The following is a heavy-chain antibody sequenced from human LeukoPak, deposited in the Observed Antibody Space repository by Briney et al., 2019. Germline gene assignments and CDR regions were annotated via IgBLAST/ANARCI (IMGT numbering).Heavy chain of an antibody. CDR1: GFTFSSYS. J-gene: IGHJ6*03. CDR2: ISSSSSYI. CDR3: ARVRREMKRSLGRTTEYSYYYYMDV. D-gene: IGHD1/OR15-1a*01. V-gene: IGHV3-21*01. Sequence: GGSLRLSCAASGFTFSSYSMNWVRQAPGKGLEWVSSISSSSSYIYYADSVKGRFTISRDNAKNSVYLQMNRLRAEDTAVYYCARVRREMKRSLGRTTEYSYYYYMDVWGKGTTVTVSS.